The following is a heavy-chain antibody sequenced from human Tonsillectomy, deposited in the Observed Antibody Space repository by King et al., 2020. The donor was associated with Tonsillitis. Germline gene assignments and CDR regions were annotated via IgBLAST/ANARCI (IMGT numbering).Heavy chain of an antibody. V-gene: IGHV4-30-4*07. CDR2: IYYSGST. CDR1: GGSISSGGYS. CDR3: AREGHEYGDYVQDY. D-gene: IGHD4-17*01. Sequence: VQLQESGPGLVKPSQTLSLTCAVSGGSISSGGYSWSWIRQPPGKGLEWIGYIYYSGSTYYNPSLKSRVTISVDTSKNQFSLKLSSVTAADTAVYYCAREGHEYGDYVQDYWGQGTLVTVSS. J-gene: IGHJ4*02.